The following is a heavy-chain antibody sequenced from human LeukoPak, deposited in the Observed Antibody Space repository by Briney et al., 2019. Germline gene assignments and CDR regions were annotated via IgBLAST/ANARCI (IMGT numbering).Heavy chain of an antibody. CDR1: GGSISSSNW. Sequence: SGTLSLTCAVSGGSISSSNWWSWVRQPPGKGLEWIGEIYNSGSTNYNPPLKSRVTISVDKSKNQFSLKLSSVTAADTAVYYCAGIMVRGVIKWFDPWGQGILVAVSS. D-gene: IGHD3-10*01. V-gene: IGHV4-4*02. J-gene: IGHJ5*02. CDR3: AGIMVRGVIKWFDP. CDR2: IYNSGST.